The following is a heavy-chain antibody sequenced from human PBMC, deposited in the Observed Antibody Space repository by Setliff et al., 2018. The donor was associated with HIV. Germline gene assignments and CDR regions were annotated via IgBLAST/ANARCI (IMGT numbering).Heavy chain of an antibody. CDR2: IYYSGST. V-gene: IGHV4-31*03. CDR3: ARQREVYGTVYYYYMDV. Sequence: SETLSLTCTVSGGSISSGGYYWSWIRQHPGKGLEWIGYIYYSGSTYYNPSLKSRVTISVDKSKNQFSLKLSSVTAADTAVYYCARQREVYGTVYYYYMDVWGKGTTVTVSS. J-gene: IGHJ6*03. CDR1: GGSISSGGYY. D-gene: IGHD4-17*01.